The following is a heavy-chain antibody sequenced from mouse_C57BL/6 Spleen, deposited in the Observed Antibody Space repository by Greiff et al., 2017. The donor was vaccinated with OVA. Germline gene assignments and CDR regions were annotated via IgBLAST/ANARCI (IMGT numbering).Heavy chain of an antibody. CDR3: ARETTVVAKDYFDY. V-gene: IGHV1-55*01. CDR1: GYTFTSYW. J-gene: IGHJ2*01. CDR2: IYPGSGST. Sequence: QVQLQQPGAELVKPGASVKMSCKASGYTFTSYWITWVKQRPGQGLEWIGDIYPGSGSTNYNEKFKSKATLTVDTSSSTAYMQLSILTSQDSSVYYCARETTVVAKDYFDYWGQGTTLTVSA. D-gene: IGHD1-1*01.